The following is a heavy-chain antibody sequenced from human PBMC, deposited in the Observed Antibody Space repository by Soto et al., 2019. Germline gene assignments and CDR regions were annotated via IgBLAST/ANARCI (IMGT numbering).Heavy chain of an antibody. V-gene: IGHV1-3*01. CDR3: ARDLQADY. CDR1: GYTFTSYA. CDR2: INAGNGNT. J-gene: IGHJ4*02. Sequence: QVQLVQSGAEVKKPGASVKVSCKASGYTFTSYAMHWVRQAPGQRLEWMGWINAGNGNTKYSQKFQVRVTITRDTSARTAYMELSRLRSEDTAVYYCARDLQADYWGQGTLVTVSS.